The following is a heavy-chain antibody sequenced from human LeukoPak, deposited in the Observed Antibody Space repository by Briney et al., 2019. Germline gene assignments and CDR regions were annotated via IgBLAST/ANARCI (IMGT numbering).Heavy chain of an antibody. J-gene: IGHJ5*02. Sequence: ASVKVSCKASGYTFTGYYMHWVRQAPGQGLEWMGWINPNSGDTNYAQKFQGRVTMTRDTSISTAHMELSSLRSDDTAVYYCARDRTESTRFDPWGQGTLVTVSS. D-gene: IGHD3-10*01. CDR2: INPNSGDT. CDR1: GYTFTGYY. V-gene: IGHV1-2*02. CDR3: ARDRTESTRFDP.